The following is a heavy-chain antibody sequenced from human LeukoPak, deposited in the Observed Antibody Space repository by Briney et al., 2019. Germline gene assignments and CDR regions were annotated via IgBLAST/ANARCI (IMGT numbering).Heavy chain of an antibody. J-gene: IGHJ3*02. Sequence: QRWGALRLSCAASGHIFSNYDMTWVRQAPGKGLEWVSAITGSGDSTYYADSVKGRFTIPRDNSKSSVSRQKNSLRDEYTAVYYCAKDRVGVFDIWAQGTMVTVSS. V-gene: IGHV3-23*01. CDR3: AKDRVGVFDI. CDR1: GHIFSNYD. CDR2: ITGSGDST. D-gene: IGHD1-26*01.